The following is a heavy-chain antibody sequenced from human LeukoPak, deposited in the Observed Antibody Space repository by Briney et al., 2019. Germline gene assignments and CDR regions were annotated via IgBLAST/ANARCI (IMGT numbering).Heavy chain of an antibody. CDR1: GYTVTSYG. CDR2: ISAYNGNT. Sequence: ALVKVSCKASGYTVTSYGISWVRQAPGQGLEWMGWISAYNGNTNYAQKLQGRVTMTTDTSTSTAYMELRSLRSDDTAVYYCARDLTGGDAFDIWGQGTMVTVSS. CDR3: ARDLTGGDAFDI. J-gene: IGHJ3*02. V-gene: IGHV1-18*01. D-gene: IGHD3-9*01.